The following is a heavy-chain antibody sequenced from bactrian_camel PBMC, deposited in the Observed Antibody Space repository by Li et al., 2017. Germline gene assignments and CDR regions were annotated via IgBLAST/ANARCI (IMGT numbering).Heavy chain of an antibody. D-gene: IGHD5*01. Sequence: HVQLVESGGGLVQPGGSLRLSCVASGFTFSSHWMYWVRQAPGKGLEWVSSIYSDGSTTYYADSVKGRFTISRDNAKNTMYLQMNSLKSEDTALYYCATSVDYGLSRPLHAFDWGQGTQVTVS. CDR2: IYSDGSTT. J-gene: IGHJ4*01. CDR1: GFTFSSHW. CDR3: ATSVDYGLSRPLHAFD. V-gene: IGHV3S6*01.